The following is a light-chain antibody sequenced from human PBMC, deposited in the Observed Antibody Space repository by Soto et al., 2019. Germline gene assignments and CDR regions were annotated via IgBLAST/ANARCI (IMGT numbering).Light chain of an antibody. V-gene: IGLV2-14*03. CDR1: SSDVGGYNF. Sequence: QSVLTQTASVSGSPGQSITMSCTGTSSDVGGYNFVSWYQQHPGKAPKLIVHEVANRLSGVSGRFSGSKSGNTASLTVSGLQAEDEADYYCSSYAGSNNLVVFGGGTKLTVL. CDR3: SSYAGSNNLVV. CDR2: EVA. J-gene: IGLJ2*01.